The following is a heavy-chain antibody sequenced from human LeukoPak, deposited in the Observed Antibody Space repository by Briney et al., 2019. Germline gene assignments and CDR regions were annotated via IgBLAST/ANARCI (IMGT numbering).Heavy chain of an antibody. V-gene: IGHV3-23*01. CDR2: ISGSGGTT. Sequence: GGSLRLSCAASGFTFSDYAMSWVRQAPGKGLEWVSVISGSGGTTYYADSVKGRFTISRDNSKNTLFLQMNSLRAEDTAVYYCEKVLVSSTSFFYAMDVWGQGTTVTISS. CDR1: GFTFSDYA. D-gene: IGHD2-2*01. J-gene: IGHJ6*02. CDR3: EKVLVSSTSFFYAMDV.